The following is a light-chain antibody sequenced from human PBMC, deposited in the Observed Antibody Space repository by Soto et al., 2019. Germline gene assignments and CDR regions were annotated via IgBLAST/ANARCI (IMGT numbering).Light chain of an antibody. V-gene: IGKV3-20*01. CDR3: QQYGSSGT. Sequence: EIVLTQSPGTLSLSPGERATLSCRASQSVSGNLLAWYQEKPGQAPRLLIFGASSRATGIPDRFSGSGSGTDFTLTISRLEPEDFAVYYCQQYGSSGTFGQGTRWISN. J-gene: IGKJ1*01. CDR1: QSVSGNL. CDR2: GAS.